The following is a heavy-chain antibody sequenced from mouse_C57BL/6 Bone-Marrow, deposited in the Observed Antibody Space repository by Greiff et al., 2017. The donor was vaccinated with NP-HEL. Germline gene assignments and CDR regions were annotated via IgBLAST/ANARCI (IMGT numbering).Heavy chain of an antibody. Sequence: EVQLQQSGPELVKPGASVKISCKASGYTFTDYYMNWVKQSHGKSLEWIGDINPNNGGTSYNQKFKGKATLTVDKSSSTAYMELRSLTSEDSAVYYCAIGWFDYWGQGTTLTVPS. CDR3: AIGWFDY. D-gene: IGHD2-3*01. CDR2: INPNNGGT. CDR1: GYTFTDYY. J-gene: IGHJ2*01. V-gene: IGHV1-26*01.